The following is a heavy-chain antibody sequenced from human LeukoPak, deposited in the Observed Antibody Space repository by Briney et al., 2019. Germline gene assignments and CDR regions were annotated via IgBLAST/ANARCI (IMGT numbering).Heavy chain of an antibody. J-gene: IGHJ4*02. D-gene: IGHD6-6*01. CDR1: GYRFTSYW. Sequence: GESLQISCQGSGYRFTSYWIGWVRRLPGKGLEWMGIIYTGDSDTKYSPSFQGQVTISADNSISTAYLQWSSLKASDTAMYYCARRSSSSESMDYWGQGTLVTVSS. CDR3: ARRSSSSESMDY. V-gene: IGHV5-51*01. CDR2: IYTGDSDT.